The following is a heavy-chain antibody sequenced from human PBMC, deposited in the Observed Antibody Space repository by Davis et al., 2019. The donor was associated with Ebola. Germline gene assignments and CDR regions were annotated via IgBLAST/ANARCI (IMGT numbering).Heavy chain of an antibody. J-gene: IGHJ5*02. CDR1: GFTFSSYA. CDR2: ISGSGGDA. V-gene: IGHV3-23*01. CDR3: ASGLRGYSYGNWFDT. Sequence: PGGSLRLSCAASGFTFSSYAMSWVRQAPGKGLEWVSAISGSGGDAYYADSVKGRFTISRDNAKSSLYLQMNSLRAEDTAVYYCASGLRGYSYGNWFDTWGQGTLVTVSS. D-gene: IGHD5-18*01.